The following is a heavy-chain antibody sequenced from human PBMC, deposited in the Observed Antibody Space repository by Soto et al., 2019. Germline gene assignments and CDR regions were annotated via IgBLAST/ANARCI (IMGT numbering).Heavy chain of an antibody. J-gene: IGHJ5*02. CDR1: GGTFSRYT. CDR2: IIPILNIA. V-gene: IGHV1-69*08. D-gene: IGHD2-2*01. Sequence: QVQLVQSGAEVKKPGSSVKVSCKASGGTFSRYTINWVRQAPGQGLEWMGRIIPILNIANYAQKLQGRVTITADQTTSTAYMELSSLRFEDPAVYYCAREGCRSTGCNEPWGQGTLVPVSS. CDR3: AREGCRSTGCNEP.